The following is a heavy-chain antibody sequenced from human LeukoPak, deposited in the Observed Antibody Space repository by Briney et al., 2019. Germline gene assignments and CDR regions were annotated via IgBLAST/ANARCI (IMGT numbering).Heavy chain of an antibody. J-gene: IGHJ3*01. Sequence: GGSLRLSCAASGCTFSSYCMHWVRQAPGKGLEWVAFICYDGSNKYYVDSVQGVFTIARDNSKNTLYLQRCILRAEDAAGYYCARGDYYDSSGYYFPADFDFWGQGAMVTVSS. V-gene: IGHV3-33*01. CDR1: GCTFSSYC. D-gene: IGHD3-22*01. CDR2: ICYDGSNK. CDR3: ARGDYYDSSGYYFPADFDF.